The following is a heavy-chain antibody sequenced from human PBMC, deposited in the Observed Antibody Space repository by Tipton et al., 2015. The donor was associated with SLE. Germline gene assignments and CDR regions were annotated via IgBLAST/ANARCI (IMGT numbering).Heavy chain of an antibody. Sequence: TLSLTCTVSDDSIRDTINYWIWIRQHTGKGLGWIRYIYYSRRTYYNTSLKSRVTISVDTSKKQLYLNLNSVTTADTAVYYCARSLYSSRDDAYDVWGQGTVVTVPS. CDR2: IYYSRRT. CDR3: ARSLYSSRDDAYDV. CDR1: DDSIRDTINY. V-gene: IGHV4-31*03. J-gene: IGHJ3*01. D-gene: IGHD6-13*01.